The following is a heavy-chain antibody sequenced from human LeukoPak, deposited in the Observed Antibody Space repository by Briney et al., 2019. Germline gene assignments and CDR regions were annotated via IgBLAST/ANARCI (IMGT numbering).Heavy chain of an antibody. CDR3: ARNPLISGYYYYYMDV. V-gene: IGHV3-21*06. J-gene: IGHJ6*03. CDR2: ISSGGGYT. D-gene: IGHD3-16*01. Sequence: GGSLRLACAASGFTFSSYSMNWVRQAPGKVLEWVSSISSGGGYTYYADSVKGRFTISRDNAKNSLYLQMNSLRAEDTAVYYCARNPLISGYYYYYMDVWGKGTTVTVSS. CDR1: GFTFSSYS.